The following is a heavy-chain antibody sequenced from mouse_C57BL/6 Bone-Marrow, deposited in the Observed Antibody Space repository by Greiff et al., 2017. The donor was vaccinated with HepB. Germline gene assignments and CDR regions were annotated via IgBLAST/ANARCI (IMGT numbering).Heavy chain of an antibody. CDR3: ASPYYEYDEGGAMDY. CDR1: GFTFSDYG. D-gene: IGHD2-4*01. V-gene: IGHV5-17*01. Sequence: EVNVVESGGGLVKPGGSLKLSCAASGFTFSDYGMHWVRQAPEKGLEWVAYISSGSSTIYYADTVKGRFTISRDNAKNTLFLQMTSLRSEDTAMYYCASPYYEYDEGGAMDYGGQGTSVTVSS. CDR2: ISSGSSTI. J-gene: IGHJ4*01.